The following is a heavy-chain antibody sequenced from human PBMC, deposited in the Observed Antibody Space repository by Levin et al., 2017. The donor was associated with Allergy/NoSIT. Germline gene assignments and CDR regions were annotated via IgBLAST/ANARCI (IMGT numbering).Heavy chain of an antibody. J-gene: IGHJ3*02. CDR1: GFTFSSYA. CDR3: ARGRGSYSSDAFDI. CDR2: ISYDGSNK. Sequence: SCAASGFTFSSYAMHWVRQAPGKGLEWVAVISYDGSNKYYADSVKGRFTISRDNSKNTLYLQMNSLRAEDTAVYYCARGRGSYSSDAFDIWGQGTMVTVSS. V-gene: IGHV3-30-3*01. D-gene: IGHD1-26*01.